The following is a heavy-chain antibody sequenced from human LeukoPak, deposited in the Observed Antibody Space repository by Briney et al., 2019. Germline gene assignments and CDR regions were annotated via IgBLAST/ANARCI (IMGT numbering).Heavy chain of an antibody. Sequence: ASVKVSCKVSGYTLTELSMHWVRQAPGKGLEWMGGFDPEDGETIYAQKFQGRVTMTEDTSTDTAYMELSSLRSEDTAVYYCASPQPAYDCSSTSCYNRDNWFDPWGQGTLVTVSS. CDR3: ASPQPAYDCSSTSCYNRDNWFDP. CDR2: FDPEDGET. J-gene: IGHJ5*02. D-gene: IGHD2-2*02. V-gene: IGHV1-24*01. CDR1: GYTLTELS.